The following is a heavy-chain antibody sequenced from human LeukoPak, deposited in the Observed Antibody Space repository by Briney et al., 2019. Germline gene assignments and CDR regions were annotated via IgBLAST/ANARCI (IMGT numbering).Heavy chain of an antibody. D-gene: IGHD2-15*01. J-gene: IGHJ4*02. V-gene: IGHV1-46*01. Sequence: ASVKVSFKASGYTFTSYYMHWVRQAPGQGREWMGLINPSGGSTSYAQKFQGRVTMTSDTSTSTVYMELSSLRSEDTAVYYCARVRSGGSCYHYWGQGTLVTVSS. CDR2: INPSGGST. CDR3: ARVRSGGSCYHY. CDR1: GYTFTSYY.